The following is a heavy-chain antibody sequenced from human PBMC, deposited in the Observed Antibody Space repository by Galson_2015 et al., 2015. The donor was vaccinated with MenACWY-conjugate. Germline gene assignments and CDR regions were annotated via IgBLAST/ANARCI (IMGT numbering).Heavy chain of an antibody. D-gene: IGHD1-26*01. CDR1: GFIFNTYW. CDR2: INPGGSST. V-gene: IGHV3-74*01. CDR3: AKTRGASFYFDS. Sequence: SLRLSCAASGFIFNTYWMHWVRHAPGKGLVWVSRINPGGSSTTYADSVKDRFTISRDNAKNTLYLQMNSLRPEDMAVFYCAKTRGASFYFDSWGQGTLVTVSS. J-gene: IGHJ4*02.